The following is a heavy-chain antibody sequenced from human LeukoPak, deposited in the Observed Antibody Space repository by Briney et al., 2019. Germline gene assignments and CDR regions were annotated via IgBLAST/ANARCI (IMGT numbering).Heavy chain of an antibody. CDR2: INHSGST. V-gene: IGHV4-34*01. J-gene: IGHJ4*02. CDR1: GGSFSGYY. Sequence: PSETLSLTCAVYGGSFSGYYWSWIRQPPGKGLEWIGEINHSGSTNYNPSLKSRVTISVDTSKNQFSLKLSSVTAADTAVYYCASGGYSGYDPYYFDYWGQGTLVTVSS. CDR3: ASGGYSGYDPYYFDY. D-gene: IGHD5-12*01.